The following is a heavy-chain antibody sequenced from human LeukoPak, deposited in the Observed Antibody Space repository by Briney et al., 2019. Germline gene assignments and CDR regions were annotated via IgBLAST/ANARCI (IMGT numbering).Heavy chain of an antibody. Sequence: PGGSLRLSCAAPGFNLRTYWMHWVRQVPGKGLVWVSRIDGAGTTTTYADSVKGRFTISRDNANNMLYLQMNSLRADDTAVYSCARGGGGSYSPFDLWGQGTLVTVSS. D-gene: IGHD1-26*01. CDR1: GFNLRTYW. CDR2: IDGAGTTT. CDR3: ARGGGGSYSPFDL. J-gene: IGHJ4*02. V-gene: IGHV3-74*01.